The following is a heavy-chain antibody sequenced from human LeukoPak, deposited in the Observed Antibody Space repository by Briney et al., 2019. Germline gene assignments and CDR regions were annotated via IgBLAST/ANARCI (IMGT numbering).Heavy chain of an antibody. V-gene: IGHV4-39*07. D-gene: IGHD3-16*01. J-gene: IGHJ5*02. CDR3: ARDHYYDGRGRFDP. CDR1: GGSVTSGIYH. Sequence: NPSETLSLTCSVSGGSVTSGIYHWAWIRQPPGKGLEWIGSVYFDGGTHYNPSLQSRVTVSVDTSKNQFSLRLSSVTAADTALYYCARDHYYDGRGRFDPWGQGTLVTVSS. CDR2: VYFDGGT.